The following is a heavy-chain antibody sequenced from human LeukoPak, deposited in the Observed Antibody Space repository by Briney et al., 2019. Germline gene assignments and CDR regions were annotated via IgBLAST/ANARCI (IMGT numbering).Heavy chain of an antibody. J-gene: IGHJ4*02. Sequence: SETLSLTCTVSGGSFTNDYWSWIRQPPGKGLEWIGEINHSGGTNYNPSLKSRVTISVDTSKNQFSPKLSSVTAADTAVYYCARGQGFDYWGQGTLVTVSS. CDR1: GGSFTNDY. CDR2: INHSGGT. CDR3: ARGQGFDY. V-gene: IGHV4-34*01.